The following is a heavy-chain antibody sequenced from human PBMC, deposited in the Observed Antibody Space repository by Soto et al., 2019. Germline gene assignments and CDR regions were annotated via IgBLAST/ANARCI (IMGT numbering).Heavy chain of an antibody. CDR2: TYYRSKWYN. D-gene: IGHD1-26*01. J-gene: IGHJ5*01. V-gene: IGHV6-1*01. CDR3: VRLIGNSWLDF. Sequence: SQTPSLTCAICGDSVSSSSVTWNWIKQSPSRGLEWLGRTYYRSKWYNDYAESVKSRITINPDTSKNQFSLHLNSVTPEDTAVYYCVRLIGNSWLDFWGQGTLVTVSS. CDR1: GDSVSSSSVT.